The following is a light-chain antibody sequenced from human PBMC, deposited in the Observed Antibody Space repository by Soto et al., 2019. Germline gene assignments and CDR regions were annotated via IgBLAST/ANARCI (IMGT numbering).Light chain of an antibody. J-gene: IGKJ1*01. CDR2: GAS. V-gene: IGKV3-20*01. CDR3: QQSGRP. CDR1: QSLTSDY. Sequence: EIVLTQSPGTLSLSPGERVTLSCRASQSLTSDYLAWYQQKPGQTPRLLIHGASSRATGIPDRFSGSGSGTDFTLTISRLEPEDSAVYYCQQSGRPFGQGTKVDIK.